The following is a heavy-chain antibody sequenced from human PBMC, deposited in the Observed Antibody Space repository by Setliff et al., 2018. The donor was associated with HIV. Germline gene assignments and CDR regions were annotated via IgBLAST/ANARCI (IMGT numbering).Heavy chain of an antibody. V-gene: IGHV1-46*01. CDR3: AREGHVATPGSSEFDP. D-gene: IGHD6-13*01. CDR2: VNPRGGKA. Sequence: WASVKVSCKASGYSFSSYYVHWVRQAPGQGLEWMGIVNPRGGKANYAQRFHGRLTVTTDTSTSTVYMELRLLTSDDTAIYYCAREGHVATPGSSEFDPWGQGTLVTVSS. CDR1: GYSFSSYY. J-gene: IGHJ5*02.